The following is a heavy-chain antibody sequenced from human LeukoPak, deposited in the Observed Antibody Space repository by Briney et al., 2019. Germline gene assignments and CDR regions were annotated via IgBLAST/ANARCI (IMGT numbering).Heavy chain of an antibody. CDR2: ISYDGSNK. CDR3: AKDLGLRHFDWLLGFDY. CDR1: GFTFSSYG. J-gene: IGHJ4*02. D-gene: IGHD3-9*01. Sequence: GGSLRLSCAASGFTFSSYGMHWVRRAPGKGLEWVAVISYDGSNKYYADSVKGRFTISRDNSKNTLYLQMNSLRAEDTAVYYCAKDLGLRHFDWLLGFDYWGQGTLVTVSS. V-gene: IGHV3-30*18.